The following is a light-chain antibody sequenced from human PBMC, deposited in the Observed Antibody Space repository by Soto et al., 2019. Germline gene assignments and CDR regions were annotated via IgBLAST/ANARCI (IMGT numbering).Light chain of an antibody. CDR1: SSNIGAGYD. J-gene: IGLJ2*01. CDR2: GNS. CDR3: QSYDSSLSGHVV. V-gene: IGLV1-40*01. Sequence: QSVLTQPPSVSAAPGQKVTISCSGSSSNIGAGYDVHWYQQLPGTAPKLLIYGNSNRPSGVPDRFSGSKSGTSASLAITGLQAEDEADYYCQSYDSSLSGHVVFGGGTKSPS.